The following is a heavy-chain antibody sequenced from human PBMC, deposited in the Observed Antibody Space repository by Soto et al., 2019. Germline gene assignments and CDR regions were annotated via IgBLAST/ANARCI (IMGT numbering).Heavy chain of an antibody. CDR2: IYHTGTT. Sequence: SETLSLTCTVSGGSINSGGYSWTWIRQPPGKGLEWIGFIYHTGTTYYNPSLKSRVTISVDRSKNQFSLKLNSVTAADTAVYYCARGVNHYDSSSSSWFDPWGQGALVTVS. V-gene: IGHV4-30-2*01. CDR3: ARGVNHYDSSSSSWFDP. D-gene: IGHD3-22*01. J-gene: IGHJ5*02. CDR1: GGSINSGGYS.